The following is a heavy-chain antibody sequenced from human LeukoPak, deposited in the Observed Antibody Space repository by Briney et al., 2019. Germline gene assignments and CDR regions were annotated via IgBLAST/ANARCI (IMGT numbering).Heavy chain of an antibody. V-gene: IGHV4-39*01. J-gene: IGHJ3*02. CDR2: MYYSGST. D-gene: IGHD2-15*01. Sequence: SETLSLTCTVSGGSISTSSFYWGWIRQPPGKGLEWIGSMYYSGSTYYNPSLKSRVTISVDTSKNQFSLRLSSVTAADTAVYFCAKGLGYLSFNDAFDIWGQGTMVTVSS. CDR3: AKGLGYLSFNDAFDI. CDR1: GGSISTSSFY.